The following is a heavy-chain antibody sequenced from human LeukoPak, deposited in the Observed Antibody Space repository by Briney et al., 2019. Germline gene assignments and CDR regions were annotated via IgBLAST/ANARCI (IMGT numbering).Heavy chain of an antibody. CDR3: AREIFGSGSCPDF. V-gene: IGHV3-33*01. J-gene: IGHJ4*02. CDR1: GFAFNTYA. D-gene: IGHD3-10*01. Sequence: GGSLRLSCAASGFAFNTYAMHWVRQAPGKGLEWVTLIWHDGSHKFYIDSVRGRFTISRDNSKNTVYLQMNGLRAEDTAVYYCAREIFGSGSCPDFWGQGTLVTVSS. CDR2: IWHDGSHK.